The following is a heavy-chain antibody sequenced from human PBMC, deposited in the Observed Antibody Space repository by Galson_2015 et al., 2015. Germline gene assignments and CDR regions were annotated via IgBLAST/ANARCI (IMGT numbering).Heavy chain of an antibody. CDR1: GYTFTSYA. CDR3: AREYRRGAFDI. V-gene: IGHV1-3*01. D-gene: IGHD3-16*01. CDR2: INVGNGNT. Sequence: SVKVSCKASGYTFTSYAMHWVRQAPGQRLEWMGWINVGNGNTKYSQKFQGRVTITRDTSASTTYMELSSLRSEDTAVYYCAREYRRGAFDIWGQGTMVTVSS. J-gene: IGHJ3*02.